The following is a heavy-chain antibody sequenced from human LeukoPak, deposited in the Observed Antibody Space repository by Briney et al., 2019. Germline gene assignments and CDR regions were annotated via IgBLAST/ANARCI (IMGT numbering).Heavy chain of an antibody. CDR1: GFTFSSHR. V-gene: IGHV3-7*01. J-gene: IGHJ4*02. Sequence: GGPLRLSCAASGFTFSSHRMSWVRQTPGKGLEWVAHIKQDGSEEYYVDSVTGRFTISRDNAKNSLYLQMNSLRADDTAVYYCARDEVTYWGQGTLVTVSS. CDR3: ARDEVTY. CDR2: IKQDGSEE.